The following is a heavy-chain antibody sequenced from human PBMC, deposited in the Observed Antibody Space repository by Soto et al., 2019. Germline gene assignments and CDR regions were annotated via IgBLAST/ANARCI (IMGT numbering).Heavy chain of an antibody. CDR1: GYTFTSYG. Sequence: QVQLVQSGAEVKKPGGSVKVACKASGYTFTSYGISRVRQAPGQGLEWMGWISAYNGNTNYAQKLQGRVTMTTVTSTSTAYMELRSLRSDDTAVYYCARDVLRFLGQRYYYYMDVWGKGTTVTVSS. CDR2: ISAYNGNT. J-gene: IGHJ6*03. CDR3: ARDVLRFLGQRYYYYMDV. D-gene: IGHD3-3*01. V-gene: IGHV1-18*01.